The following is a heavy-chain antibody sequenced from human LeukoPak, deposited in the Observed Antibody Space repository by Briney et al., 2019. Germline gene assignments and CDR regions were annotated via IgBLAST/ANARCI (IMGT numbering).Heavy chain of an antibody. J-gene: IGHJ4*02. D-gene: IGHD2-2*02. V-gene: IGHV1-18*01. Sequence: ASVTVSCKASGYTFTSYGISWVRQAPGQGLEWMGWISAYNGNTNYAQKLQGRVTMTTDTSTSTAYMELRSLRSDDTAVYYCARLQGYCSSTSCYTFDYWGQGTLVTVSS. CDR1: GYTFTSYG. CDR3: ARLQGYCSSTSCYTFDY. CDR2: ISAYNGNT.